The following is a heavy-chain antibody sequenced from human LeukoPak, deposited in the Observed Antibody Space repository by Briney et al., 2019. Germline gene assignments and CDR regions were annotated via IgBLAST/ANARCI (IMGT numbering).Heavy chain of an antibody. CDR3: ARDRAATIFGVVIILRRWSHYYMDV. V-gene: IGHV1-2*02. Sequence: GASVKVSCKASGYTFTDYYMHWVRQAPGQGLEWMGWINPNSGGTNYAQRFQGRVTMTRDTSISTAYMELSRLRSDDTAVYYCARDRAATIFGVVIILRRWSHYYMDVWGKGTTVTVSS. CDR2: INPNSGGT. CDR1: GYTFTDYY. D-gene: IGHD3-3*01. J-gene: IGHJ6*03.